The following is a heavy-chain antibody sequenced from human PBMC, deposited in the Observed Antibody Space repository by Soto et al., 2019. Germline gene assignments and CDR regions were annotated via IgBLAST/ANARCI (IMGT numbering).Heavy chain of an antibody. CDR2: INPYNGNG. CDR1: GYMFTRYG. Sequence: ASVKVSCKATGYMFTRYGVTWVRQAPGQGLEWMGWINPYNGNGNYAQKLQGRVTMHTDTSTSTAYMELRSLRSDDTAVYYCARLVRGENWFDPWGQGTLVTVSS. D-gene: IGHD3-10*01. J-gene: IGHJ5*02. V-gene: IGHV1-18*01. CDR3: ARLVRGENWFDP.